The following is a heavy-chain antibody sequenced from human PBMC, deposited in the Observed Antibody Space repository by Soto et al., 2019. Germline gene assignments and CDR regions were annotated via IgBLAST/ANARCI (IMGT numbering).Heavy chain of an antibody. J-gene: IGHJ3*02. Sequence: EVQLVQSGAEVKKPGESLKISCKGSGYSFTSYWIGWVRQMPGKGLEWMGIIYPGDSDTRYSPSFQGQVTISADKSISTAYLQWSSLKASDTGMYYCARHVVVFKERDDAFDIWGQGTLVTVSS. CDR3: ARHVVVFKERDDAFDI. D-gene: IGHD3-22*01. CDR1: GYSFTSYW. CDR2: IYPGDSDT. V-gene: IGHV5-51*01.